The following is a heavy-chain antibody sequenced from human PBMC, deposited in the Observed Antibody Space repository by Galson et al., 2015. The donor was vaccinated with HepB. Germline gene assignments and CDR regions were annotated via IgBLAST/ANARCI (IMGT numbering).Heavy chain of an antibody. CDR2: LTSDAAAGTV. V-gene: IGHV3-15*01. D-gene: IGHD1-1*01. CDR3: AASWKTAGGFDI. CDR1: GFSLREAW. J-gene: IGHJ3*02. Sequence: SLRLSCAASGFSLREAWVGWFRQAPGRGLEYIGRLTSDAAAGTVDYAAPVQGRFTISRDDSKETMFLEMNSLKTEDSAIYFCAASWKTAGGFDIWGQGTLVTVSS.